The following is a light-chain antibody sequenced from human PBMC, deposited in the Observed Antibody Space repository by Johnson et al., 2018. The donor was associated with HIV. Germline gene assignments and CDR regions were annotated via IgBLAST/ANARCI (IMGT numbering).Light chain of an antibody. CDR1: NSNIGNKY. Sequence: QSVLTQPPSVSAAPGQKVTISCYGSNSNIGNKYVSWYQQLPGTAPKLLIYENTKRPSGIPDRFSGSTSGTSATLGITGLPPGDEADYYCGTWDTSLSAGGGFGSGTKVTVL. J-gene: IGLJ1*01. CDR2: ENT. V-gene: IGLV1-51*02. CDR3: GTWDTSLSAGGG.